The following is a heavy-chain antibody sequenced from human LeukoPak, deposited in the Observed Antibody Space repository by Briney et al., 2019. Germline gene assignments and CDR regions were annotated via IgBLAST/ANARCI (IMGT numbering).Heavy chain of an antibody. CDR1: GYTFTSYD. CDR3: GRGRGNGRPENYFDY. CDR2: MNPNSGNT. Sequence: ASVKVSCKASGYTFTSYDINWVRQATGQGPEWMGWMNPNSGNTGYVQKLQGRVTMTRNTSIGTAYMELSSLRSDDTAVYYCGRGRGNGRPENYFDYWGQGTLVTVSS. V-gene: IGHV1-8*01. D-gene: IGHD2-8*01. J-gene: IGHJ4*02.